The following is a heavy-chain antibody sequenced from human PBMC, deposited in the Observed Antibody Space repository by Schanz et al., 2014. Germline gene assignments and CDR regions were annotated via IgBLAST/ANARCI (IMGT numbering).Heavy chain of an antibody. CDR1: GFTVSSNY. CDR2: INGDGSST. Sequence: EVQLVESGGGLIQPGGSLRLSCAASGFTVSSNYMSWVRQAPGKGLVWVSRINGDGSSTNYADSVKGRFTISRDNAKNTVYLQMNSLRAEETSVYHCVRDHYFGPGSPHHYAMDVWGQGTAVTVSS. J-gene: IGHJ6*02. CDR3: VRDHYFGPGSPHHYAMDV. V-gene: IGHV3-74*01. D-gene: IGHD3-10*01.